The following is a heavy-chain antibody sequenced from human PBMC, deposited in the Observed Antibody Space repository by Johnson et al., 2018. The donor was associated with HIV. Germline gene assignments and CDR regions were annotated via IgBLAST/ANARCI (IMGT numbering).Heavy chain of an antibody. Sequence: VQLVESGGGLGQPGRSLRLSCAASGFTFDDYAMHWVRQAPGKGPEWVSGICWTSGSIGYADSVKGRFTISSDNAKNTLYLQMNSLRAEDTAVYYCARVVVITYHDAFDIWGQGTMVTVSS. D-gene: IGHD3-22*01. CDR2: ICWTSGSI. CDR3: ARVVVITYHDAFDI. V-gene: IGHV3-9*01. CDR1: GFTFDDYA. J-gene: IGHJ3*02.